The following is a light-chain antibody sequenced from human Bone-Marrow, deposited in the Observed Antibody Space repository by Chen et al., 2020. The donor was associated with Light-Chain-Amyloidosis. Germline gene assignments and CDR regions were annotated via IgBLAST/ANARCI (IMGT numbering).Light chain of an antibody. CDR2: DDS. CDR1: NIGSTS. V-gene: IGLV3-21*02. J-gene: IGLJ3*02. Sequence: SYVLTQPSSVSVAPGQTATIACGGNNIGSTSVHWYQQTPGQAPLLVVYDDSDRPPGIPERLSGSNSGNTATLTIRRVEAGDEADYYCQVWERSSDRPVFGGGTKLTVL. CDR3: QVWERSSDRPV.